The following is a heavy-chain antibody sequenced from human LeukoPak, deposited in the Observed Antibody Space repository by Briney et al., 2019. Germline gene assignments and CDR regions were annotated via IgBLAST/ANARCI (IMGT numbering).Heavy chain of an antibody. CDR3: GRVLAPKIDLFDS. CDR1: GYTFTDYY. D-gene: IGHD5-12*01. Sequence: ASVKVSCKASGYTFTDYYMHWVRQAPGQGLEWMGWMNPNSGGTNYAHKFQGRVTMTRDTSITTAYMELSSLTSDDTAVYYCGRVLAPKIDLFDSWGQGTLVTVSS. J-gene: IGHJ4*02. V-gene: IGHV1-2*07. CDR2: MNPNSGGT.